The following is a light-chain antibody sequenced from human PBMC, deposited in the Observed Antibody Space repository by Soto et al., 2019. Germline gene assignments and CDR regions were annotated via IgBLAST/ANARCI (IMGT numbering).Light chain of an antibody. CDR3: QQIYAAPVT. CDR2: GTS. CDR1: QTIHNC. Sequence: DIQMTQSPSSLSASVGDRVTITCRASQTIHNCLNWYQQKPGKAPKLLIYGTSNLQSGVPSRFSGSESVTDFILTISSLQPEDFATYYGQQIYAAPVTVGQGTKVESK. J-gene: IGKJ1*01. V-gene: IGKV1-39*01.